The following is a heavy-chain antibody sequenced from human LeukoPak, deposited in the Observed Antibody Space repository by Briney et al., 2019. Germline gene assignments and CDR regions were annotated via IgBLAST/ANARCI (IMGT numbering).Heavy chain of an antibody. CDR1: GFTFSDYY. V-gene: IGHV3-11*06. CDR2: ISSSSSYT. J-gene: IGHJ4*02. D-gene: IGHD4-17*01. Sequence: PGGSLRLSCAASGFTFSDYYMSWIRQAPGKGLGWISFISSSSSYTSYADSVKGRFTISRDNTKNSLYLQMNNLRAEDTAVYYCARGGADYVIGYWGQGTLVTVSS. CDR3: ARGGADYVIGY.